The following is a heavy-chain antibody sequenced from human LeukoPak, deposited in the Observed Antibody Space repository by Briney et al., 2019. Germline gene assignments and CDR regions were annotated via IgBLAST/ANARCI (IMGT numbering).Heavy chain of an antibody. CDR2: IIPIFHTA. J-gene: IGHJ4*02. Sequence: ASVKVSCTASGGTFSSYAINWVRQAPGQGLEWMGGIIPIFHTANYAQKFQAGVTITADESASTAYMELSSLRSEDTAVYFCAKRGVVIRVILVGFHKEAYYFDSWGQGALVTVSS. CDR3: AKRGVVIRVILVGFHKEAYYFDS. D-gene: IGHD3-22*01. CDR1: GGTFSSYA. V-gene: IGHV1-69*13.